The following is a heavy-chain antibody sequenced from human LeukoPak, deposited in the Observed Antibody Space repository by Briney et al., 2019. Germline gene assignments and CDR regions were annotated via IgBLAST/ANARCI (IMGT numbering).Heavy chain of an antibody. CDR1: GGFFSGYY. CDR3: ARGVGRLRYCSSTSCSHDY. V-gene: IGHV4-34*01. D-gene: IGHD2-2*01. CDR2: INHSGST. J-gene: IGHJ4*02. Sequence: SETLSLTCAVYGGFFSGYYWSWIRQPPGKGLEWIGEINHSGSTNYNPSLKSRVTISVDTSKNQFSLKLSSVTAADTAVYYCARGVGRLRYCSSTSCSHDYWGQGTLVTVS.